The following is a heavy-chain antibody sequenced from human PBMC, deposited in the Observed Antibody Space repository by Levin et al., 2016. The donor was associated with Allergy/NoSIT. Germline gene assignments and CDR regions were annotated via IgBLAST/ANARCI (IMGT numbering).Heavy chain of an antibody. V-gene: IGHV3-30-3*01. Sequence: VRQAPGKGLEWVAVISYDGSNKYYADSVKGRFTISRDNSKNTLYLQMNSLRAEDTAVYYCARDEGGYYDSSGYFDYWGQGTLVTVSS. CDR3: ARDEGGYYDSSGYFDY. D-gene: IGHD3-22*01. J-gene: IGHJ4*02. CDR2: ISYDGSNK.